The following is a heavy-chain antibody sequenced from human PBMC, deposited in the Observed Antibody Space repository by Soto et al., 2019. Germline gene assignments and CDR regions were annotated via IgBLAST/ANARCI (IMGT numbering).Heavy chain of an antibody. CDR2: ISWDGEK. V-gene: IGHV2-5*02. CDR1: WFSLNTRGVG. Sequence: QITLKESGPKLVKPTQTLTLTCTFSWFSLNTRGVGVGWIRQPPGKALEWLALISWDGEKRYRPSLKSRLTITKDTSENQVVLTMTNMDPVDTATYYCAHRRGGLLTGHYYFDYWGQGTLVTISS. D-gene: IGHD3-9*01. CDR3: AHRRGGLLTGHYYFDY. J-gene: IGHJ4*02.